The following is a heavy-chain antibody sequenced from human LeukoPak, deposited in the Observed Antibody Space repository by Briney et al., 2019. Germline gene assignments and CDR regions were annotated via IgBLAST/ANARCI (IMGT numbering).Heavy chain of an antibody. Sequence: GGSLRLSCAASGFTFSSYGMHWVRQAPGKGLEWVAVISYDGSNKYYADSVKGRFTISRDNSKNTLYLQMNSLRAEDTAVYYCAKSLSLELLPYDYWGQGTLVTVSS. J-gene: IGHJ4*02. CDR1: GFTFSSYG. CDR2: ISYDGSNK. D-gene: IGHD1-7*01. V-gene: IGHV3-30*18. CDR3: AKSLSLELLPYDY.